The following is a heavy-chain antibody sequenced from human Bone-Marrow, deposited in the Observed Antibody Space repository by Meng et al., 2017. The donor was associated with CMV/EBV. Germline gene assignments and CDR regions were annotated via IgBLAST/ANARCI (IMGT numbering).Heavy chain of an antibody. CDR1: GFTFSSYE. CDR3: AKGGHSNSCDY. D-gene: IGHD6-13*01. Sequence: GESLKISCAASGFTFSSYEMNWVRQAPGKGLEWVSYISSSGSAIYYADSVRGRFTISRDNAKNSVYLQMNSLRADDTAVYYCAKGGHSNSCDYWGQGTLVTVSS. J-gene: IGHJ4*02. CDR2: ISSSGSAI. V-gene: IGHV3-48*03.